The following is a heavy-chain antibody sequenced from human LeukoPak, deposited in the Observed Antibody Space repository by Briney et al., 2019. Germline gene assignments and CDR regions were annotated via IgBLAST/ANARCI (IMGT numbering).Heavy chain of an antibody. V-gene: IGHV1-3*01. CDR1: GYTFTSYA. J-gene: IGHJ4*02. CDR2: INAGNGNT. D-gene: IGHD3-10*01. CDR3: ARVSSVNYYGSGSYYTFDY. Sequence: RASVKVSCKASGYTFTSYAMHWVRQAPGQRLEWMGWINAGNGNTKYSQKFQGRVTITRDTSACTAYMELSSLRSEDTAVYYCARVSSVNYYGSGSYYTFDYWGQGTLVTVSS.